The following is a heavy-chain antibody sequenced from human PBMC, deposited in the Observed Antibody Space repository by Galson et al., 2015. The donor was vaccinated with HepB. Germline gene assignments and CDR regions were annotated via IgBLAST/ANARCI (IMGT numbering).Heavy chain of an antibody. D-gene: IGHD3-10*01. Sequence: SLRLSCAASGFTFSSYTMHWVRQAPGKGLEWVAVISYDGSNKYYADSVKGRFTISRDNSKNTLYLQMNSLRAEDTAVYYCARGTRRVRGPSQHWGQGTLVTVSS. J-gene: IGHJ1*01. V-gene: IGHV3-30*04. CDR3: ARGTRRVRGPSQH. CDR2: ISYDGSNK. CDR1: GFTFSSYT.